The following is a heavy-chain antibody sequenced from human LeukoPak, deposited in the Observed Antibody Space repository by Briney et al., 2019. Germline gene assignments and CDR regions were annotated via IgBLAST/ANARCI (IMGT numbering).Heavy chain of an antibody. V-gene: IGHV4-39*01. D-gene: IGHD3-22*01. CDR3: AIGDYYDSSGYYYV. Sequence: SETLSLTCTVSGGSISSSNYYWGWIRQPPGKGLEWIGSIYYSGSTYYNPSLKSRVTISVDTSKNQFSLKLSSVTAADTAVYYCAIGDYYDSSGYYYVWGQGTLVTVSS. CDR1: GGSISSSNYY. CDR2: IYYSGST. J-gene: IGHJ4*02.